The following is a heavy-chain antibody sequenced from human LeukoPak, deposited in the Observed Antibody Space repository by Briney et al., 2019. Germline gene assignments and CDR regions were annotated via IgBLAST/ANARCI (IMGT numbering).Heavy chain of an antibody. V-gene: IGHV3-48*01. CDR3: ARESPQQLTL. CDR1: GFTFSGYS. D-gene: IGHD6-13*01. CDR2: ISSGSSTT. J-gene: IGHJ4*02. Sequence: AGGSLRLSCAASGFTFSGYSMNWVRQAPGKGLEWVSYISSGSSTTYYADSVKGRFTISRDNAKNSLYLQMNSLRVEDTAVYYCARESPQQLTLWGQGALVTVSS.